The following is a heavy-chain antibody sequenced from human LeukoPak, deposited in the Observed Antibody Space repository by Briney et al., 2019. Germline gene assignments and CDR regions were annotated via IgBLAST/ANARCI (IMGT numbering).Heavy chain of an antibody. D-gene: IGHD6-19*01. CDR2: ISYDGGNK. Sequence: RRSLRLSCAASGFTFSSYAMHWVRQAPGKGLEWVAGISYDGGNKYYADSVRGRFTISRDNSKNTRYLQMHILSAEATAVYDCPRVYSSGWYYVDYWGQGTLVTVSS. CDR1: GFTFSSYA. J-gene: IGHJ4*02. V-gene: IGHV3-30*01. CDR3: PRVYSSGWYYVDY.